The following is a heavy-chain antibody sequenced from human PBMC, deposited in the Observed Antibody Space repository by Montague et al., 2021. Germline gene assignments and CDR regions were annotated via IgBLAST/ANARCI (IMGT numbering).Heavy chain of an antibody. CDR3: ARHFDRSGYRHFDI. CDR1: GFPVSSNY. J-gene: IGHJ3*02. V-gene: IGHV3-53*01. Sequence: FRRLSCAASGFPVSSNYMSWVRQAPGQGLEWVSLIYSSGNTNYADSVKDRFTISRDDSKNMVYLQMNSLRAEDTAVYFCARHFDRSGYRHFDIWGQGTMVTVSS. D-gene: IGHD3-22*01. CDR2: IYSSGNT.